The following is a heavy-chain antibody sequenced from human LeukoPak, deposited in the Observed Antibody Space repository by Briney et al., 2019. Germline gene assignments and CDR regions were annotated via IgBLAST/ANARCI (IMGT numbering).Heavy chain of an antibody. CDR1: GGSISSYY. CDR2: IYYSGST. D-gene: IGHD4-11*01. V-gene: IGHV4-59*01. J-gene: IGHJ5*02. Sequence: PSETLSLTCTVSGGSISSYYWSWIRQPPGKGLEWIGCIYYSGSTNYNPSLKSRVTISVDTSKNQFSLKLSSVTAADTAVYYCARDKDDYSNSNWFDPWGQGTLVTVSS. CDR3: ARDKDDYSNSNWFDP.